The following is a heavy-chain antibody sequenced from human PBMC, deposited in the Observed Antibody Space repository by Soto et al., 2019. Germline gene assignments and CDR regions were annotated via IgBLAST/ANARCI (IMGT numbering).Heavy chain of an antibody. CDR3: AKDGRYVYYDSSGYHYFDY. Sequence: PGGSLRLSCAASGFTFSSYAMSWVRQAPGKGLEWVSSMSGRGGSTYYADSVKGRFTISRDNSKNTLYLQMNSLRAEDTAVYYCAKDGRYVYYDSSGYHYFDYWGQGPLVTVSS. J-gene: IGHJ4*02. D-gene: IGHD3-22*01. CDR1: GFTFSSYA. CDR2: MSGRGGST. V-gene: IGHV3-23*01.